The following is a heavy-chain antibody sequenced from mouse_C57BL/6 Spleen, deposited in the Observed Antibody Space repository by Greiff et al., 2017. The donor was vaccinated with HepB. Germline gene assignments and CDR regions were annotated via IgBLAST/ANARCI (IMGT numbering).Heavy chain of an antibody. Sequence: VKLMESGAELARPGASVKLSCKASGYTFTSYGISWVKQRTGQGLEWIGEIYPRSGNTYYNEKFKGKATLTADKSSSTAYMELRSLTSEDSAVYFCARWDYGDAMDYWGQGTSVTVSS. J-gene: IGHJ4*01. CDR3: ARWDYGDAMDY. CDR2: IYPRSGNT. CDR1: GYTFTSYG. D-gene: IGHD1-1*01. V-gene: IGHV1-81*01.